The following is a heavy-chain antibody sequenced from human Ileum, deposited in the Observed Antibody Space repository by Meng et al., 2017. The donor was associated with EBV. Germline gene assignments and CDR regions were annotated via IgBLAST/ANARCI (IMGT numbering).Heavy chain of an antibody. J-gene: IGHJ5*01. CDR1: GFSLRTSGVG. Sequence: QLPLKEFGPTLVHPTQTLTLTCTFSGFSLRTSGVGVSWIRQSPGKALEWLAMIYGQGDKHYSPSLTSRLTITKDTSKNQVVLTMTNMDSVDTATYYCALRPRQLLRGWFDSWGQGALVTVSS. CDR3: ALRPRQLLRGWFDS. V-gene: IGHV2-5*01. D-gene: IGHD6-13*01. CDR2: IYGQGDK.